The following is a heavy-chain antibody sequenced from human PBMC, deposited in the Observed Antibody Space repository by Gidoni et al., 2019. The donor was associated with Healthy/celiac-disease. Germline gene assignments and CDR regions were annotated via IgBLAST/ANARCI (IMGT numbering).Heavy chain of an antibody. CDR1: GFTFSSYA. CDR3: VKGSGSSSWELYFQH. V-gene: IGHV3-64D*08. J-gene: IGHJ1*01. Sequence: EVQLVESGGGLVQPGGSLRVSCSATGFTFSSYAMHWVRQAPGKGLEYVSAISSNGGSTYYADSVKGRFTISRDNSKNTLYLQMSSLRAEDTAVYYCVKGSGSSSWELYFQHWGQGTLVTVSS. D-gene: IGHD6-13*01. CDR2: ISSNGGST.